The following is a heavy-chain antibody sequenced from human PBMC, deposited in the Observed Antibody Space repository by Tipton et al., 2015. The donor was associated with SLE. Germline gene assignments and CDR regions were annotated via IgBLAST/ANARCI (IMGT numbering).Heavy chain of an antibody. V-gene: IGHV4-59*01. CDR1: GGSISTYY. J-gene: IGHJ3*02. CDR3: VRDSGAYGGKPEAFDI. CDR2: IHYSGST. D-gene: IGHD4-23*01. Sequence: TLSLTCTVSGGSISTYYWSWIRQPPRKGLEWIGYIHYSGSTNYNPSLKSRVIISVDTSKNQLYLEVTSVTAADTAMYYCVRDSGAYGGKPEAFDIWGQGTMVTVSS.